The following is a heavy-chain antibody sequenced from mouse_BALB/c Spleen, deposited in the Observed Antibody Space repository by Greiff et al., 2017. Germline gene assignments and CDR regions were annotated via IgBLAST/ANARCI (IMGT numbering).Heavy chain of an antibody. V-gene: IGHV14-1*02. CDR3: ARNKDYRYSWFAY. D-gene: IGHD2-14*01. CDR1: GFNIKDYY. J-gene: IGHJ3*01. CDR2: IDPENGNT. Sequence: VQLNQSGAELVRPGALVKLSCKASGFNIKDYYMHWVKQRPEQGLEWIGWIDPENGNTIYDPKFQGKASITADTSSNTAYLQLSSLTSEDTAVYYCARNKDYRYSWFAYWGQGTLVTVSA.